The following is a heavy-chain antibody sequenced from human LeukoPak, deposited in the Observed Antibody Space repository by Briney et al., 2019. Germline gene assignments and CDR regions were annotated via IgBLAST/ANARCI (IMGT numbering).Heavy chain of an antibody. Sequence: GGSLRLSCAASGFNFSIYGMHWVRQAPGKGLERVTFVRYDQSATVYADSVQGRFAISRDNSKNTVYLQMNSLRAEDTALYFCVKDQGECPGSRCYLRFLEYWGQGTLVIVSS. CDR3: VKDQGECPGSRCYLRFLEY. V-gene: IGHV3-30*02. CDR1: GFNFSIYG. D-gene: IGHD3-3*01. CDR2: VRYDQSAT. J-gene: IGHJ4*02.